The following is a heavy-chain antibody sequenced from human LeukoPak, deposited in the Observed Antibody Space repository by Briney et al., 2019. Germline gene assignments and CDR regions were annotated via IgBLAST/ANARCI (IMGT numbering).Heavy chain of an antibody. Sequence: PGGSLRLSCAASGFTVSSNYMSWVRQAPGKGLEWVSVIYSGGSTYHADSVKGRFTISRDKSKDTLYLQMSSLRAEDTAVYYCARVSLYDSSGYYLYYFDYWGQGTLVTVSS. V-gene: IGHV3-53*01. CDR2: IYSGGST. J-gene: IGHJ4*02. D-gene: IGHD3-22*01. CDR1: GFTVSSNY. CDR3: ARVSLYDSSGYYLYYFDY.